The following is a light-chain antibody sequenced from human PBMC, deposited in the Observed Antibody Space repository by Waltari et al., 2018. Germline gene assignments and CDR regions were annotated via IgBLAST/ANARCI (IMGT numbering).Light chain of an antibody. J-gene: IGKJ4*01. CDR1: QSVNNF. V-gene: IGKV3-11*01. Sequence: EVVLTQTPAPLSLSPGERATLSCRASQSVNNFVGWYQQKSGQAPRLLIYDASNRAAGIPARFSGSGSGTEFTLTITSLEPEDFAIYYCQQRSNLLTFGGVTKVEIK. CDR3: QQRSNLLT. CDR2: DAS.